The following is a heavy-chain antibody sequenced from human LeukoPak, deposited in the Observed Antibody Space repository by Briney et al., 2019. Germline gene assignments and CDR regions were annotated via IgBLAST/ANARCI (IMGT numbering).Heavy chain of an antibody. CDR3: ARDRGYSYGHYGMDV. CDR1: GFPVSDNY. Sequence: GGSLRLSCAASGFPVSDNYMTWVRQAPGKGLEWVSVIYNGGSTNYADSVKGRFTISRDNSKNTLYLQMNSLRGEDTAVYYCARDRGYSYGHYGMDVWGQGTTATVSS. V-gene: IGHV3-66*01. CDR2: IYNGGST. J-gene: IGHJ6*02. D-gene: IGHD5-18*01.